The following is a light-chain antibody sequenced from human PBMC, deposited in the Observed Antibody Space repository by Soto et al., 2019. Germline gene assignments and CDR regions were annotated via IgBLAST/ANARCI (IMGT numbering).Light chain of an antibody. CDR2: GAS. CDR1: QSVSSN. V-gene: IGKV3-15*01. Sequence: IVITQSPATLSVSPGERATLSCRASQSVSSNLAWYQQKPGQAPRLLIYGASTRATGIPARFSGSGSGTEFTLTISSLQSEDFAVYYCQQYNNWPLFGPGTKVDIK. J-gene: IGKJ3*01. CDR3: QQYNNWPL.